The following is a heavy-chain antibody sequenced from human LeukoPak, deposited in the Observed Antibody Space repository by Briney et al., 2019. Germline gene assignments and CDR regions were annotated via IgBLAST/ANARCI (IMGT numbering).Heavy chain of an antibody. Sequence: GRSLRLSCAASGFTFSSYAMSWVRQAPGKGLEWVSAISGSGCSTYYADSVKGRFTISRDNSKNTLYLQMNSLRAEDTAVYYCAKMVPVGDWFDPWGQGTLVTVPS. CDR3: AKMVPVGDWFDP. CDR2: ISGSGCST. J-gene: IGHJ5*02. D-gene: IGHD3-10*01. V-gene: IGHV3-23*01. CDR1: GFTFSSYA.